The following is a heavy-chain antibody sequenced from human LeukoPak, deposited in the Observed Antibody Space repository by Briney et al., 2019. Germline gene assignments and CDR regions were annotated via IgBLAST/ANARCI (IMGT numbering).Heavy chain of an antibody. D-gene: IGHD5-18*01. V-gene: IGHV3-21*01. J-gene: IGHJ4*02. CDR3: ATHGTYTATVDY. Sequence: PGGFLRLSCAASGFTFSSYSMNWVRQAPGKGLEWVSSISSSSSYIYYADSVKGRFTISRDNAKNSLYLQMNSLRAEDTAVYYCATHGTYTATVDYWGQGTLVTVSS. CDR1: GFTFSSYS. CDR2: ISSSSSYI.